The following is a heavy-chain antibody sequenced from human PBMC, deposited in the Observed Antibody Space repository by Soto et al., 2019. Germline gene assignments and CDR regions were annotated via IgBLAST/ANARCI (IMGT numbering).Heavy chain of an antibody. D-gene: IGHD1-1*01. Sequence: QVHLVQSGAEVKKPGASVKVSCKASGYAFTTYGITWVRQAPGQGLEWMGWISAHNGNTNYAQKLQGRVTVTRDTSTITAYLELRILRSVDTAVYYCARGRYGDYWGQGALVNVSS. CDR3: ARGRYGDY. V-gene: IGHV1-18*01. CDR1: GYAFTTYG. J-gene: IGHJ4*02. CDR2: ISAHNGNT.